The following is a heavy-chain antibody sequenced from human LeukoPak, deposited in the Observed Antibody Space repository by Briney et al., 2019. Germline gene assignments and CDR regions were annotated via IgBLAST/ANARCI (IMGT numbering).Heavy chain of an antibody. CDR2: IYYSGST. J-gene: IGHJ4*02. V-gene: IGHV4-59*01. CDR1: GGSISSYY. D-gene: IGHD3-10*01. CDR3: ARDLGDYGSGSYYNLGFGY. Sequence: SETLSLTCTVSGGSISSYYWSWIRQPPGEGLEWIGYIYYSGSTDHNPSLKSRVTISVDTSKNQFSLKLSSVTAADTAVYYCARDLGDYGSGSYYNLGFGYWGQGTLVTVSS.